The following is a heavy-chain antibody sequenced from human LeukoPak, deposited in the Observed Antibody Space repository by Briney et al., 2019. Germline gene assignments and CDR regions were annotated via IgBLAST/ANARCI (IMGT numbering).Heavy chain of an antibody. V-gene: IGHV1-69*05. Sequence: SVKVSCKASGGTFSSYAISWVRQAPGQGLEWMGGIIPIFGTANYAQKFQGRVTITTDESTSTAYMELSSLRSEDTAVYYCARVVAAPKTAMDVWGKGTTVTVSP. CDR3: ARVVAAPKTAMDV. CDR2: IIPIFGTA. D-gene: IGHD2-15*01. J-gene: IGHJ6*04. CDR1: GGTFSSYA.